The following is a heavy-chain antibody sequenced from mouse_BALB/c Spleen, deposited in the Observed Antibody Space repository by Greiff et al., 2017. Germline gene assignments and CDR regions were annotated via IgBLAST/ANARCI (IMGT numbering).Heavy chain of an antibody. CDR3: ARRIPSYYFDY. CDR1: GFTFSSYA. CDR2: ISSGGSYT. V-gene: IGHV5-9-3*01. D-gene: IGHD5-1-1*01. Sequence: DVKLVESGGGLVKPGGSLKLSCAASGFTFSSYAMSWVRQTPEKRLEWVATISSGGSYTYYPDSVKGRFTISRDNAKNTLYLQMSSLRSEDTAMYYCARRIPSYYFDYWGQGTTLTVSS. J-gene: IGHJ2*01.